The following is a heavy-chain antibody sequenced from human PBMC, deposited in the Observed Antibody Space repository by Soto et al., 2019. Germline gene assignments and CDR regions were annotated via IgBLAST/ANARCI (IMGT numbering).Heavy chain of an antibody. CDR3: ARPILTGYYTDAFDI. CDR2: IYYSGST. J-gene: IGHJ3*02. D-gene: IGHD3-9*01. CDR1: GGSISSGGYY. V-gene: IGHV4-31*03. Sequence: QVKLQESGPGLVKPSQTLSLTCTVSGGSISSGGYYWSWIRQHPGKGLEWIGYIYYSGSTYYNPYLKSRFTISVDTSKNQFSLKLISVTAADTAVYYCARPILTGYYTDAFDIWGQGTMVTVSS.